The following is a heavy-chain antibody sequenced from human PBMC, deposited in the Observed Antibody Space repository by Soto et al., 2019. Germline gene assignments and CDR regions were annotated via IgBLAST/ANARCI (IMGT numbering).Heavy chain of an antibody. CDR2: INHSGST. J-gene: IGHJ6*02. V-gene: IGHV4-34*01. Sequence: PSETLSLTCAVYGGSFSCYYWSWIRQPPGKGLEWIGEINHSGSTYYNPSLKSRVTISVDTSKNQFSLKLSSVTAADTAVYYCSRGGRVNYDFWSGEYYYYGMDVWGQGTTVTVSS. D-gene: IGHD3-3*01. CDR1: GGSFSCYY. CDR3: SRGGRVNYDFWSGEYYYYGMDV.